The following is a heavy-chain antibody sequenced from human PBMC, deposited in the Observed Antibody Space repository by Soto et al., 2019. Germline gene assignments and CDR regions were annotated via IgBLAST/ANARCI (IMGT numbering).Heavy chain of an antibody. CDR1: GGSIRSGGYY. J-gene: IGHJ3*02. CDR2: IYYSGNT. V-gene: IGHV4-31*03. Sequence: SETLSLTCTVSGGSIRSGGYYWSWVRQNPRRGLEWIGNIYYSGNTYYNPSLKSRLTISVDTSKNQFSLNLSSVTAADTAVYYCARVRQGTAGAFDIWGQGTMVTVSS. CDR3: ARVRQGTAGAFDI. D-gene: IGHD3-10*01.